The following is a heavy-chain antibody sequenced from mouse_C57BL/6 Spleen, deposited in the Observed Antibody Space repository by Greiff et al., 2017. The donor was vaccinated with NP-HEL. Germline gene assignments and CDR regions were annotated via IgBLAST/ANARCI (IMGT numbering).Heavy chain of an antibody. V-gene: IGHV14-4*01. J-gene: IGHJ3*01. D-gene: IGHD2-4*01. CDR1: GFNIKDDY. CDR2: IDPENGDT. Sequence: EVQLQQSGAELVRPGASVKLSCTASGFNIKDDYMHWVKQRPEQGLEWIGWIDPENGDTEYASKFQGKATITADTSSNTAYLQLSSLTSEDTAVYYCTPHYITTQGFAYWGQGTLVTVSA. CDR3: TPHYITTQGFAY.